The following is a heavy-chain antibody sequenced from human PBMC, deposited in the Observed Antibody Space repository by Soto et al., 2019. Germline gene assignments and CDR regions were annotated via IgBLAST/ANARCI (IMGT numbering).Heavy chain of an antibody. CDR2: FNPSGDAT. V-gene: IGHV1-46*01. CDR1: GYIFSNYY. D-gene: IGHD3-10*01. J-gene: IGHJ3*02. Sequence: QVQLVQSGAEVKKPGTSVKVSCKASGYIFSNYYMHWVRQAPGQGLEWMGVFNPSGDATHYAQSFKGRVSVTRDTSTSTVYMELSTLTSEDTAVYYWARRGMSKIGFDTWGQGTMVTVSS. CDR3: ARRGMSKIGFDT.